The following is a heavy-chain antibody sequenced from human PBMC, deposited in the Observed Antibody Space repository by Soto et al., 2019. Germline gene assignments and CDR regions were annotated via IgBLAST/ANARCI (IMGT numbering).Heavy chain of an antibody. V-gene: IGHV3-23*01. CDR2: ISGSGGST. CDR3: AKVIITMIVVVIPAFDY. D-gene: IGHD3-22*01. Sequence: EVQLLESGGGLVQPGGSLRLSCVASGFTFSSYAMSWVRQAPGKGLEWVSAISGSGGSTYYADSVKGRFTISRDNSKNTLYLQMNSLRAEDTAVYYCAKVIITMIVVVIPAFDYWGQGTLVTVSS. CDR1: GFTFSSYA. J-gene: IGHJ4*02.